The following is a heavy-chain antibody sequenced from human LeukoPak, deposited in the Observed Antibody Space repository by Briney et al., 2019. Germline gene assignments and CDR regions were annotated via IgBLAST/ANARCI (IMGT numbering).Heavy chain of an antibody. CDR1: GFSFDDYA. CDR3: ARRDYYGSGSHRGFWFDP. V-gene: IGHV3-9*01. CDR2: ISWNSGNL. D-gene: IGHD3-10*01. Sequence: PGGSLRLSCAASGFSFDDYAMHWVRQVPGKGLEWVSGISWNSGNLVYADSVRGRFIISRDNAKKSLYLQMNSLRAEDTAVYYCARRDYYGSGSHRGFWFDPWGQGTLVTVSS. J-gene: IGHJ5*02.